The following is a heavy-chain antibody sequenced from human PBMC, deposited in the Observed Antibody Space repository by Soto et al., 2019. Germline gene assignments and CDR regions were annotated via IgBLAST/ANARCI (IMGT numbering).Heavy chain of an antibody. CDR1: GGTISSGDYS. D-gene: IGHD4-4*01. V-gene: IGHV4-30-2*01. J-gene: IGHJ4*02. CDR2: IYHSGTT. CDR3: ARVDSNQPRYFFDS. Sequence: QLQLQESGSGLVKPSQTLSLTCAVSGGTISSGDYSWSWIRQPPGKGLEWIAYIYHSGTTYYNPSLKSRVTISVDRSKNQFSLKLSSVTAADTAVYYCARVDSNQPRYFFDSWGQGTLVTVSS.